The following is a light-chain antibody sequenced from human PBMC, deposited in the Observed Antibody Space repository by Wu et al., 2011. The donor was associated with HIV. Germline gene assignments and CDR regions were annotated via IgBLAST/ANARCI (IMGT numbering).Light chain of an antibody. V-gene: IGKV3-20*01. CDR2: DTF. CDR3: QHYGTSSYT. J-gene: IGKJ2*01. Sequence: SCRASQSVSSSYLAWYQQKPGQAPRLLIYDTFNRATGVPDRFSGSGSGTDFTLTISRLEPEDFAVYYCQHYGTSSYTFGQGTKLEIK. CDR1: QSVSSSY.